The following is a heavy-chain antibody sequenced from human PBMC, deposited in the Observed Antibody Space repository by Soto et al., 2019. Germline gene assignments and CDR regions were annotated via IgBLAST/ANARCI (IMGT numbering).Heavy chain of an antibody. D-gene: IGHD6-13*01. CDR3: ARYEPYSSSWFDYDYYSMDV. J-gene: IGHJ6*02. CDR1: GGSISSSSYY. Sequence: QLQLQESGPGLVKPSETLSLTCTVSGGSISSSSYYWGWIRQHPGKVLEWIGSSYYSGSTYYNPSLKSRVAISLDKSKNPFSLKLSSVTAADTAVYYCARYEPYSSSWFDYDYYSMDVWGQGTTVTVS. CDR2: SYYSGST. V-gene: IGHV4-39*02.